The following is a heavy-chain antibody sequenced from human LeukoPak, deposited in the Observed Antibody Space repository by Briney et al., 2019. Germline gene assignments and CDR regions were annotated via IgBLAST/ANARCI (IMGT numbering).Heavy chain of an antibody. CDR2: FDPEDGET. D-gene: IGHD3-22*01. CDR3: ATVSYYDSSGYGHDY. V-gene: IGHV1-24*01. J-gene: IGHJ4*02. Sequence: RASVNVSCKVSGYTLTELSMHWVRQAPGKGLEWMGGFDPEDGETIYAQKFQGRVTVTEDTSTDTAYMELSSLRSEDTAVYYCATVSYYDSSGYGHDYWGQGTLVTVSS. CDR1: GYTLTELS.